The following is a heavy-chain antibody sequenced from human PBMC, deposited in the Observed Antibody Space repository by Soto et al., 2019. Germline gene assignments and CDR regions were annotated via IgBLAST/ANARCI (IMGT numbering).Heavy chain of an antibody. J-gene: IGHJ4*02. CDR3: AKDVLSFYYDRRSWTSIDY. Sequence: GGSLRLSCAASGFTFSSYGMHWVRQAPGKGLEWVAVISYDGSNKYYADSVKGRFTISRDNSKNTLYLQMNSLRAEDTAVYYCAKDVLSFYYDRRSWTSIDYCCPGPLVTVFS. CDR1: GFTFSSYG. V-gene: IGHV3-30*18. D-gene: IGHD3-22*01. CDR2: ISYDGSNK.